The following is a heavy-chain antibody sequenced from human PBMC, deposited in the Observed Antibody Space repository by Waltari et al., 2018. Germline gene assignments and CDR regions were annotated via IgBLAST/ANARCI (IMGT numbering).Heavy chain of an antibody. D-gene: IGHD6-6*01. Sequence: QVQLQESGPGLVKPSETLSLTCTVSGGSISSYYWSWIRQPPGKGLEWIGYIYYSGSTNYNPSLKSRVTISVDTSKNQFSLKLSSVTAADTAVYYCASLEYSSSSSIFDYWGQGTLVTVSS. CDR2: IYYSGST. V-gene: IGHV4-59*01. CDR3: ASLEYSSSSSIFDY. J-gene: IGHJ4*02. CDR1: GGSISSYY.